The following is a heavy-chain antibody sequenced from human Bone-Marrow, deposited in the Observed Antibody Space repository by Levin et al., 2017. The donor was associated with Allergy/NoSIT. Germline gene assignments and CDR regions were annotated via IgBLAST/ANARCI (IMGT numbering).Heavy chain of an antibody. D-gene: IGHD5-12*01. V-gene: IGHV3-33*01. CDR3: ARDIGYEATFYGLDV. CDR2: IWYSGSRQ. CDR1: GFTFTSYG. J-gene: IGHJ6*02. Sequence: PEESLKISCAASGFTFTSYGMHWVRQAPGKGLEWVAVIWYSGSRQYYGESVKGRFTISRDSSKNTLFLQMNNLTVEDTAVYFCARDIGYEATFYGLDVWGQGTTVTVSS.